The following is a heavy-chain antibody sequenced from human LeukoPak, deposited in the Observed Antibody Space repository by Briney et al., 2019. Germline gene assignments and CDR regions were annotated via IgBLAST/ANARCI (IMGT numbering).Heavy chain of an antibody. Sequence: GASVKVSCKVSGYTLTELSMHWVRQAPGKGLEWMGGFDPEDGETIYAQKFQGRVTMTRNTSISTAYMELSSLRSEGTAVYYCARVNCSSTSCRSKFLDYWGQGTLVTVSS. J-gene: IGHJ4*02. D-gene: IGHD2-2*01. V-gene: IGHV1-24*01. CDR2: FDPEDGET. CDR3: ARVNCSSTSCRSKFLDY. CDR1: GYTLTELS.